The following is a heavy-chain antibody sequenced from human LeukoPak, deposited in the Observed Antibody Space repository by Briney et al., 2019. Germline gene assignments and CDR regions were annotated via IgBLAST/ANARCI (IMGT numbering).Heavy chain of an antibody. D-gene: IGHD3-22*01. J-gene: IGHJ4*02. CDR2: IYSGGST. CDR3: AKDKDYYDSSGNFGNPTVFDY. Sequence: GGSLRLSCAASGFTVSSNYMSWVRQAPGKGLEWVSVIYSGGSTYYADSVKGRFTISRDNSKNTLYLQVNSLRAEDTAVYYCAKDKDYYDSSGNFGNPTVFDYWGQGTLVTVSS. V-gene: IGHV3-66*01. CDR1: GFTVSSNY.